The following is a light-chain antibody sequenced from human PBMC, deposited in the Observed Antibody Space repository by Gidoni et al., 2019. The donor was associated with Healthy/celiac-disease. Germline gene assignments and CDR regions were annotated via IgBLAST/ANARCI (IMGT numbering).Light chain of an antibody. CDR1: SSDVGGYNY. Sequence: QSALTQPASVSGSPGQSITLSCTGTSSDVGGYNYVSWYQQHPGKAPKLMIYEVSNRPAGVPDRFSGSKSGNTASLTISGLQAEDEAEYYCSSYTSSSTVVFGGGTKLTVL. CDR3: SSYTSSSTVV. V-gene: IGLV2-14*01. CDR2: EVS. J-gene: IGLJ2*01.